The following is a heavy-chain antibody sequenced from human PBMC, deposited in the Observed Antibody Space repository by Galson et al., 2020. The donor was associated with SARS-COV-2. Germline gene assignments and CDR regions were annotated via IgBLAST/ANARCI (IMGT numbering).Heavy chain of an antibody. CDR2: ISSSSYI. CDR1: GFTFSSYS. V-gene: IGHV3-21*01. J-gene: IGHJ4*02. Sequence: GESLKISCAASGFTFSSYSMNWVRQAPGKGLEWVSSISSSSYIYYADSVKGRFTISRDNAKNSLYLQMNSLRAEDTAVYYCAREKELATIFGVVIILDDWGQGTLGTVSS. D-gene: IGHD3-3*01. CDR3: AREKELATIFGVVIILDD.